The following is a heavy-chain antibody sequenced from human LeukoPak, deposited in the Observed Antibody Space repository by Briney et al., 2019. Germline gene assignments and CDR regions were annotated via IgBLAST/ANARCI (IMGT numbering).Heavy chain of an antibody. Sequence: GGSLRLSCAASGFSFNNYAMSWVRQAPGEGLEWVSLIIASSGSTFYADSVRGRFTISRDNSKNPLYLQMHSLRVEDTAVYYCAKGGYDYVEVAYFDFWGQGTLVTVSS. D-gene: IGHD5-12*01. CDR2: IIASSGST. CDR1: GFSFNNYA. CDR3: AKGGYDYVEVAYFDF. J-gene: IGHJ4*02. V-gene: IGHV3-23*01.